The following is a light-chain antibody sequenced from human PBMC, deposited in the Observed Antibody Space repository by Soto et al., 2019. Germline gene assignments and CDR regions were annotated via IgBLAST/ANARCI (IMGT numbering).Light chain of an antibody. V-gene: IGLV1-44*01. CDR3: SSWDDTLNGWV. Sequence: QSVLTQPPSVSGTPGQRVTISCSGSSANIGGNTGNWYQQFPGTAPKLLIYNNNHRPSGVPDRFSGSKSGTSASLAISGLHSEDEADYYCSSWDDTLNGWVFGGRTKLTVL. CDR1: SANIGGNT. J-gene: IGLJ3*02. CDR2: NNN.